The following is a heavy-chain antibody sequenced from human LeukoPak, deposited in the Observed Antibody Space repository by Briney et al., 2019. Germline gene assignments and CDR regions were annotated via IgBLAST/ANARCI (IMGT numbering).Heavy chain of an antibody. Sequence: PSETLSLTCTVSGGSLSSYYWSWIRQPPGKGLEWIGYIDYSGSTNYNSSLKSRVTISVDTSKNQFSLKLTSVTAADTAVYYCARVLTIDGRYFDYWGQGTLVTVSS. CDR3: ARVLTIDGRYFDY. CDR1: GGSLSSYY. J-gene: IGHJ4*02. CDR2: IDYSGST. D-gene: IGHD4/OR15-4a*01. V-gene: IGHV4-59*01.